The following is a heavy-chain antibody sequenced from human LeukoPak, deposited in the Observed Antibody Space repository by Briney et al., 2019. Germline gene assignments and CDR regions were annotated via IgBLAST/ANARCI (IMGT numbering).Heavy chain of an antibody. CDR3: ARYVWGSYPTFEDY. D-gene: IGHD3-16*02. CDR2: IYYSGST. CDR1: GGSISSYY. J-gene: IGHJ4*02. Sequence: SETLSLTCTVSGGSISSYYWSWIRQPPGKGLEWIGYIYYSGSTNYNPSLKSRVTISVDTSKNQFSLKLSSVTAADTAVFYCARYVWGSYPTFEDYWGQGTLVTVSS. V-gene: IGHV4-59*01.